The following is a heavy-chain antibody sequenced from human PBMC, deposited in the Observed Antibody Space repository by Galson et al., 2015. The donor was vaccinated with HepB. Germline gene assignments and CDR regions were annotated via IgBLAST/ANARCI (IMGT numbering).Heavy chain of an antibody. J-gene: IGHJ4*02. CDR1: GFTFSSYG. CDR2: IWYDGSNK. D-gene: IGHD1-26*01. CDR3: GRDLWAREPPDY. Sequence: RLSCAASGFTFSSYGMHWVRQAPGKGLEWVAVIWYDGSNKYYADSVKGRFTISRDNSKNSLYLQMNSLRAEDTAVYYCGRDLWAREPPDYWGQGTSVTVSS. V-gene: IGHV3-33*01.